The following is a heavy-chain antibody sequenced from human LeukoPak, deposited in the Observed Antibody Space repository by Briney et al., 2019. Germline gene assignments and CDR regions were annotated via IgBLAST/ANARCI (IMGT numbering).Heavy chain of an antibody. CDR3: ARASGYSSSWGYFDY. CDR1: GFTFSSYS. CDR2: ISTSSSYI. D-gene: IGHD6-13*01. V-gene: IGHV3-21*01. Sequence: GGSLRLSCAASGFTFSSYSMNWVRQAPGKGLEWVSSISTSSSYIYYADSVKGRFTISRDNAKNSLYLQMNSLRAEDTAVYYCARASGYSSSWGYFDYWGQGTLVTVSS. J-gene: IGHJ4*02.